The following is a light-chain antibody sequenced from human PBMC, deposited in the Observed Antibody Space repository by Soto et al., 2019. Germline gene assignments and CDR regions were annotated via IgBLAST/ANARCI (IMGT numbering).Light chain of an antibody. J-gene: IGLJ1*01. V-gene: IGLV2-14*01. CDR2: NVY. CDR1: SSDVGGYDY. Sequence: QSALTQPASVSGSPGQSITISCTGTSSDVGGYDYVGWYQQHPGKAPKLMIYNVYNRPSGVSFRFSGSKPGNTASLTISGLQTEDEADYYCNSYTNRYTYVFGTGTKVTVL. CDR3: NSYTNRYTYV.